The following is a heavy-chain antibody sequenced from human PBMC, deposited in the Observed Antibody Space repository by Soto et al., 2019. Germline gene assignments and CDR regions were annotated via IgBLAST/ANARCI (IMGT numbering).Heavy chain of an antibody. J-gene: IGHJ4*02. Sequence: SETLSLTCSVSGGSINSSTYCWGWIRQPPGKGLEWIGSICYSGSTYYNPSLESRVTISVDTSKIQFSLNLSSVTAADTAVYYCARRTRVAVAGTSRFDYWGQGTLVTVSS. V-gene: IGHV4-39*01. CDR1: GGSINSSTYC. CDR3: ARRTRVAVAGTSRFDY. CDR2: ICYSGST. D-gene: IGHD6-19*01.